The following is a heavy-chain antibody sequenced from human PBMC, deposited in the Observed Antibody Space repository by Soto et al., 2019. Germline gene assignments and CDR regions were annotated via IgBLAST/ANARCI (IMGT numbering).Heavy chain of an antibody. Sequence: SETLSLTCTVSGGSISSGGYYWSWIRQHPGKGLEWIGYIYYSGSTYYNPSLKSRVTISVDTSKNQFSLKLSSVTAADTAVYYCARDSASQDSSPAYFDYWGQGTLVTVSS. CDR2: IYYSGST. CDR1: GGSISSGGYY. D-gene: IGHD3-22*01. J-gene: IGHJ4*02. CDR3: ARDSASQDSSPAYFDY. V-gene: IGHV4-31*03.